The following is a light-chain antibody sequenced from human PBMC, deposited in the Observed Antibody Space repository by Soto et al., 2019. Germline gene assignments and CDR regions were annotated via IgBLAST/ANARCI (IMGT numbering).Light chain of an antibody. CDR2: DVG. CDR3: SSNTTTNTII. V-gene: IGLV2-14*03. CDR1: NSDVGTYHY. Sequence: QSALSQPASVSGPPGQSIAISCTGTNSDVGTYHYVSWYQQHPGKAPKLMIYDVGKRASGISDRFAGSKSGNTTSLTISGLLAEDEADYYCSSNTTTNTIIFGGGTKLTVL. J-gene: IGLJ2*01.